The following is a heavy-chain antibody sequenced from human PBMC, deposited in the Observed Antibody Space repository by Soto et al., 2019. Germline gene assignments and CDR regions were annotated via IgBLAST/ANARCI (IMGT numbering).Heavy chain of an antibody. CDR2: IWFDGTDK. V-gene: IGHV3-33*01. CDR1: GFTFSSYG. J-gene: IGHJ4*02. Sequence: GGSLRLSCAASGFTFSSYGMHWVRQAPGKGLEWVALIWFDGTDKYYADSVKGRFTISRDNSKNTVYLQMNSLRTEDTAVYYCAIDCSSIRCYSEFHYWGQGTLVTVSS. D-gene: IGHD2-2*01. CDR3: AIDCSSIRCYSEFHY.